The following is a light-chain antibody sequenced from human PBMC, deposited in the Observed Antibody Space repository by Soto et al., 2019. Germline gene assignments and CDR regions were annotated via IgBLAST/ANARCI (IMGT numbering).Light chain of an antibody. CDR1: QSINNN. CDR2: RTS. Sequence: EIVMTQSPATLSVSPGERATLFCRASQSINNNLAWYQQKPGQAPRLIMFRTSTRATGVPARFSGSGSGTEFTLTISSLQSEDFGVYYCQQYNDWFSITFGQGTRLEIK. V-gene: IGKV3-15*01. J-gene: IGKJ5*01. CDR3: QQYNDWFSIT.